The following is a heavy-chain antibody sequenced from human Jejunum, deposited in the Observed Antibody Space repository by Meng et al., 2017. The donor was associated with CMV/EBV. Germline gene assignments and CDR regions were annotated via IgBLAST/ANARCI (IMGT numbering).Heavy chain of an antibody. V-gene: IGHV3-23*01. D-gene: IGHD3-3*01. J-gene: IGHJ4*02. CDR2: ISGGGDAT. CDR1: GFPVSDYD. CDR3: GRFWSGYLPDY. Sequence: ASGFPVSDYDMRWVRLAPRKGLEWVSSISGGGDATYYAESVKGRFTISRDNSRNTLYVQMNSLRVEDTAVYYCGRFWSGYLPDYWGQGTLVTVSS.